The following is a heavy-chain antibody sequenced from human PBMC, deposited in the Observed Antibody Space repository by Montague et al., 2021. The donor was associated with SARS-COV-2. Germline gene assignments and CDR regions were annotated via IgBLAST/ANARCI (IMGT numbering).Heavy chain of an antibody. D-gene: IGHD1-7*01. V-gene: IGHV3-53*04. CDR2: IYSGGST. CDR3: ARGPFDWNYLDYYYYMDV. Sequence: SLRLSCAASGFTVSSNYMSWVRQAPGKGLEWVSVIYSGGSTYYADSVKGRFTISRHNSKNTLYLQMNSLRAEDTAVYYCARGPFDWNYLDYYYYMDVWGQGTTVTVSS. J-gene: IGHJ6*03. CDR1: GFTVSSNY.